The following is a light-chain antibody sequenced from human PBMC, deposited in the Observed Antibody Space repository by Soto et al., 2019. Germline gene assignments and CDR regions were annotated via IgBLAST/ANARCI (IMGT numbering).Light chain of an antibody. Sequence: EIVLTQSPGTLSLSPGERATLSCRASQSVSSSYLAWYQQKPGQAPRLLIYGASSRATGIPDRFSGSGSGTDFTLTISRLEPEDCAVYYCHQYGSSTVTFGQGTNVEIK. V-gene: IGKV3-20*01. J-gene: IGKJ1*01. CDR1: QSVSSSY. CDR2: GAS. CDR3: HQYGSSTVT.